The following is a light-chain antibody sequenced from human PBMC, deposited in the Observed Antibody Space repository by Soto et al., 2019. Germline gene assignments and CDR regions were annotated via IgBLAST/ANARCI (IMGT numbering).Light chain of an antibody. CDR2: AAS. CDR3: QQYGSSWT. CDR1: QSVSSSY. Sequence: EMVFTQTPDNLCLSQEQRATLSSWASQSVSSSYLAWYQQKPGQAPRLLIYAASSRATGIPDRFSGSASGTDFTLTISRRIPDDLPVYYRQQYGSSWTFGQGTKVDIK. J-gene: IGKJ1*01. V-gene: IGKV3-20*01.